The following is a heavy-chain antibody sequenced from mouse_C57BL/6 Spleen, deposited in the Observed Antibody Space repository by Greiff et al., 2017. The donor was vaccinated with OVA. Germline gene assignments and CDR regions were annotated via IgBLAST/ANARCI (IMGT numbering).Heavy chain of an antibody. CDR3: ARSDGYYLYYFDY. J-gene: IGHJ2*01. CDR2: IYPGSGNT. D-gene: IGHD2-3*01. V-gene: IGHV1-66*01. CDR1: GYSFTSYY. Sequence: QVQLQQSGPELVKPGASVKISCKASGYSFTSYYIHWVKQRPGQGLEWIGWIYPGSGNTKYNEKFKGKATLTADTSSSTAYMQLSSLTSEDSAVYYCARSDGYYLYYFDYWGQGTTLTVSS.